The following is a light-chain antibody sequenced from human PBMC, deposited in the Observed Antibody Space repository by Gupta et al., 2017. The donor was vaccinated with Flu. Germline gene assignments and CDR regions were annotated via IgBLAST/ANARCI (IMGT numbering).Light chain of an antibody. V-gene: IGLV2-14*01. J-gene: IGLJ2*01. CDR3: TSYRTDSTWV. Sequence: QSALTQPASVSGSLGQSITISGTGTRNDIGDYNYVSWYQQHPGKVPKLLIYEVSKRPSGVSNRFSGSKSGNTASLTIFGLQTEDEADYYCTSYRTDSTWVFGGGTELTVL. CDR2: EVS. CDR1: RNDIGDYNY.